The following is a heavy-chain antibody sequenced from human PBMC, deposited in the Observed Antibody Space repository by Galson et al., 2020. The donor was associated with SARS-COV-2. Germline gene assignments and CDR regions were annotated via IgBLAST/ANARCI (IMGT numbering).Heavy chain of an antibody. D-gene: IGHD2-2*01. Sequence: GGSLRLSCAASGFTFSSYSMNWVRQAPGKGLEWVSSISSSSSYIYYADSVKGRFTISRDNAKNSLYLQMNSLRAEDTAVYYCARDIVVVPAAMGGASYYYGMDVWGQGNTVTVSS. CDR1: GFTFSSYS. J-gene: IGHJ6*02. CDR2: ISSSSSYI. CDR3: ARDIVVVPAAMGGASYYYGMDV. V-gene: IGHV3-21*01.